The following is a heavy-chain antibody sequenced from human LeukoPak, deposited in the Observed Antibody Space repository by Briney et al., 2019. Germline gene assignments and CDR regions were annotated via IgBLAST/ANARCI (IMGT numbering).Heavy chain of an antibody. D-gene: IGHD5-24*01. V-gene: IGHV4-39*01. CDR1: GGSIRSSSYY. CDR3: ASVDMNDVFDI. Sequence: SETLSLTCTVSGGSIRSSSYYWGWIRQPPGKGLEWIGSIYFSGSTSYNPSLNSRATISVDTSNNQFSLKLSSVTAADTAVYYCASVDMNDVFDIWGQGTMVAVSS. CDR2: IYFSGST. J-gene: IGHJ3*02.